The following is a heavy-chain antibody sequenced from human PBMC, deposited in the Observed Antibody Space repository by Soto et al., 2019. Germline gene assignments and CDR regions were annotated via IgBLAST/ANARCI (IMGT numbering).Heavy chain of an antibody. CDR2: IYYSGST. Sequence: SETLSLTCTVSGGSISSSSYYWGWIRQPPGKGLEWIGSIYYSGSTYYNPSLKSRVTISVDTSKNQFSLKLSSVTAADTAVYYCARQGYCSGGSCYTYYYYYYMDVWGKGTTVTVSS. CDR1: GGSISSSSYY. J-gene: IGHJ6*03. CDR3: ARQGYCSGGSCYTYYYYYYMDV. D-gene: IGHD2-15*01. V-gene: IGHV4-39*01.